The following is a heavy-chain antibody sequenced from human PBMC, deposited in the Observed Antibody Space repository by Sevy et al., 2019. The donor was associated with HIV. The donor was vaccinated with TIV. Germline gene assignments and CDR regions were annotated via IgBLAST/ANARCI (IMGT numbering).Heavy chain of an antibody. CDR2: IWNDGSNK. CDR1: GFTFSSYG. J-gene: IGHJ3*02. V-gene: IGHV3-33*01. CDR3: AGVISRDAFDI. D-gene: IGHD3-10*01. Sequence: GGSLRLSCAASGFTFSSYGMHWVRQAPGKGLEWVAVIWNDGSNKYYADSVKGRFTISRDNSKNTLYLQMNSLRAEDTAMYYCAGVISRDAFDIWGQGTMVTVSS.